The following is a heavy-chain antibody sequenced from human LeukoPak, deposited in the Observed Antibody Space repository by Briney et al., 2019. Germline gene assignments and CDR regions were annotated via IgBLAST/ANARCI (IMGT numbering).Heavy chain of an antibody. D-gene: IGHD6-13*01. CDR1: GFTFSSYA. CDR2: IKQDGSEK. Sequence: PGGSLRLSCAASGFTFSSYAMSWVRQAPGKGLEWVANIKQDGSEKKYVDSVKGRFTISRDNAKNSLYLQMNSLRAEDTAMYYCVRDLDSSSWWNWFDPWGQGTLVTVSS. CDR3: VRDLDSSSWWNWFDP. V-gene: IGHV3-7*01. J-gene: IGHJ5*02.